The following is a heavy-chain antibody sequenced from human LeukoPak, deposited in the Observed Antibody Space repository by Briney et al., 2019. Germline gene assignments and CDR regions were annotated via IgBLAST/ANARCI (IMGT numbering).Heavy chain of an antibody. CDR3: ARDRALRAVVGSFDY. CDR1: GYTFTSYY. D-gene: IGHD4-23*01. CDR2: INPSGGST. J-gene: IGHJ4*02. V-gene: IGHV1-46*01. Sequence: ASVKVSCKASGYTFTSYYIHWVRQAPGQGLEWMGIINPSGGSTSYAQKFQGRVTMTRDTSTSTVYMELSSLTSEDTAVYYCARDRALRAVVGSFDYWGRGTLVTVSS.